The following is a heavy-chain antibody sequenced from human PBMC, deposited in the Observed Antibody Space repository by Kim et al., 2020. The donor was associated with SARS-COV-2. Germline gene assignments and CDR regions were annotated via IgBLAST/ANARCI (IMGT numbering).Heavy chain of an antibody. Sequence: SVKVSCKASGGTFSGYDITWVRQAPGQGLEWMGRIIPIAGIPKYAQKFQGRVTITADKSVTTSYMELTSLTSDDTAVYYCARGGDCSSMSCWWFEPWGQGTLVTVSS. D-gene: IGHD2-21*01. J-gene: IGHJ5*02. CDR1: GGTFSGYD. V-gene: IGHV1-69*04. CDR2: IIPIAGIP. CDR3: ARGGDCSSMSCWWFEP.